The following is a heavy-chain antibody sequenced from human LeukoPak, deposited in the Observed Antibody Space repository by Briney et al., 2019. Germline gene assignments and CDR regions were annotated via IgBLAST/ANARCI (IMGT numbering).Heavy chain of an antibody. Sequence: ASVKVSCKASGYTFTSYDINWVRQATGQGLEWMGWVNPNSGNTGYAQKFQGRVTMTRNTSISTAYMELSSLRSEDTAVYYCARAMFAPNSSSWYNWFDPWGQGTLVTVS. CDR2: VNPNSGNT. D-gene: IGHD6-13*01. CDR3: ARAMFAPNSSSWYNWFDP. CDR1: GYTFTSYD. V-gene: IGHV1-8*01. J-gene: IGHJ5*02.